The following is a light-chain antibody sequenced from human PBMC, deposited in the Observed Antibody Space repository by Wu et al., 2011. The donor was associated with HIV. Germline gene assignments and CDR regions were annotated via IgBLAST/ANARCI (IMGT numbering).Light chain of an antibody. V-gene: IGKV3-15*01. Sequence: SLSPGERATLSCRASQSVKSDLASVPTETWPESQTPHLWFFHQGHCIPARFSGSGSETEFTLNINSMQSEDFAVYYCHQYNNGPQTFGQGTKVEIK. CDR2: FF. CDR1: QSVKSD. CDR3: HQYNNGPQT. J-gene: IGKJ1*01.